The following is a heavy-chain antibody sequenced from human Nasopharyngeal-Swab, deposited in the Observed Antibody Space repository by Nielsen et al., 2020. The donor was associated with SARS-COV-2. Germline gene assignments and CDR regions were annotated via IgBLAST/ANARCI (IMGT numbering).Heavy chain of an antibody. CDR3: ARQAGMVGTGYYYCYGMDV. J-gene: IGHJ6*02. Sequence: PETLSLTCTVSGGSLSSYYCSWIRQPPGKGLEWNGYIYYSVSTNYNPSLKSRVTISVDTSKNQFSLKLSSVTDADTAVYYCARQAGMVGTGYYYCYGMDVWGQGTTVTVSS. D-gene: IGHD1-26*01. V-gene: IGHV4-59*08. CDR1: GGSLSSYY. CDR2: IYYSVST.